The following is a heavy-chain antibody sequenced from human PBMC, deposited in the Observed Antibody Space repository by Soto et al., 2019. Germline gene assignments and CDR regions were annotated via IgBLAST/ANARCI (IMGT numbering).Heavy chain of an antibody. CDR3: ARLEWVFWSGQGFNWFDP. D-gene: IGHD3-3*01. Sequence: QVQLQESGPGLVKPSETLSLTCTVSGGSISSYYWSWIRQPPGKGLEWSGYIYYSGSTNYNPSLKSRVTISVDTSKNQFSLKLSSVTAADTAVYYCARLEWVFWSGQGFNWFDPWGQGTLVTVSS. CDR2: IYYSGST. J-gene: IGHJ5*02. CDR1: GGSISSYY. V-gene: IGHV4-59*08.